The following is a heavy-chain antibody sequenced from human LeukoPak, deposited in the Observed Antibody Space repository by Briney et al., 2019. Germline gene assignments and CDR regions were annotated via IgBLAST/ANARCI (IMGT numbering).Heavy chain of an antibody. CDR2: IRYDGNNI. V-gene: IGHV3-30*02. Sequence: GGSLRLSCSASGFTFSTYSINWVRQAPGKGLEWVAFIRYDGNNIYYADSVKGRFTISRDSSKNTLYLQMNSLRAEDTAVYYCAKDQRGYYGSGSYYVIDYWGQGTLVTVSS. CDR1: GFTFSTYS. D-gene: IGHD3-10*01. J-gene: IGHJ4*02. CDR3: AKDQRGYYGSGSYYVIDY.